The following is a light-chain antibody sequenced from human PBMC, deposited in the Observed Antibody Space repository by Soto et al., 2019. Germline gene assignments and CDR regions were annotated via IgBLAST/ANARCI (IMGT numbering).Light chain of an antibody. Sequence: QPVLTQSPSASASLGASVKLTCTLSSGHSSYAIAWHQQQPEKGPRYLMKLNSDGSHSKGDGIPDRFSGSSSGAERYLTISSLQSEDEADSYCQTWGTGISVVFGGGTKLTVL. J-gene: IGLJ2*01. CDR2: LNSDGSH. CDR3: QTWGTGISVV. CDR1: SGHSSYA. V-gene: IGLV4-69*01.